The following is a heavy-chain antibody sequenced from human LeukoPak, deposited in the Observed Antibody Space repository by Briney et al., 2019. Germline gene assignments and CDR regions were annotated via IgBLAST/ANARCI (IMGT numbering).Heavy chain of an antibody. CDR3: ARDIGNVGFDY. D-gene: IGHD1-14*01. CDR1: GGSISSYY. CDR2: IYYSGST. Sequence: PSETLSHTCTVSGGSISSYYWSWIRQPPGKGLEWIGYIYYSGSTNYNPSLKSRVTISVGTSKNQFSLKLSSVTAADTAVYYCARDIGNVGFDYWGQGTLVTVSS. V-gene: IGHV4-59*01. J-gene: IGHJ4*02.